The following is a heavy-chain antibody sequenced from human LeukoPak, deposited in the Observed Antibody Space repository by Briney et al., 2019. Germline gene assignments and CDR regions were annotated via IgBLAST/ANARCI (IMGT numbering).Heavy chain of an antibody. J-gene: IGHJ4*02. D-gene: IGHD6-6*01. CDR3: ARERGSSSYFDY. V-gene: IGHV3-11*06. Sequence: GGSLRLSCAASGFTFSDYYMSWIRQAPGKGLEWVSSISSSSSYIYYADSVKGRFTISRDNAKNSLYLQMNSLRAEDTAVYYCARERGSSSYFDYWGQGTLVTVSS. CDR1: GFTFSDYY. CDR2: ISSSSSYI.